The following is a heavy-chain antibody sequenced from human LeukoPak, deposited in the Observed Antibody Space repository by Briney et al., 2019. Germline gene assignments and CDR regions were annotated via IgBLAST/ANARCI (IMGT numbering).Heavy chain of an antibody. CDR2: INSDGSST. Sequence: PGGSLRLSCAASGFTFSSYWMHWVRQAPGKGLVGVSRINSDGSSTSYADSEKGRFTISRDNAKNTLYLQMNSLRAEDTAVYYCARSNPHYSDSSGYLNYWGQGTLVTVPS. J-gene: IGHJ4*02. V-gene: IGHV3-74*01. CDR3: ARSNPHYSDSSGYLNY. CDR1: GFTFSSYW. D-gene: IGHD3-22*01.